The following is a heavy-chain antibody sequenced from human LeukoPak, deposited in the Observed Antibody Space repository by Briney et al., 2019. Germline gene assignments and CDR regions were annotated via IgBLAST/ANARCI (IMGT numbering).Heavy chain of an antibody. CDR3: ARVTIWYYVILTGYSTEYYFDY. V-gene: IGHV1-18*01. J-gene: IGHJ4*02. CDR2: ISAYNGNT. Sequence: ASVKVSCKASGYTFTSYGISWVRQAPGQGLEWMGWISAYNGNTNYAQKLQGRVTMTTDTSTSTSYRELRSLRSDDTAVYYCARVTIWYYVILTGYSTEYYFDYWGEGTLVTVSP. D-gene: IGHD3-9*01. CDR1: GYTFTSYG.